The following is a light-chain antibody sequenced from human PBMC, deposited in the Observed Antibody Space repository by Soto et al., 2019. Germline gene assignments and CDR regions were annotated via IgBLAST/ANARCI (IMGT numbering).Light chain of an antibody. Sequence: EIVMTQSPATLSVSPGERATLSCRASQSVSSNLAWYQQNVGQAPRLLIYGASTRATGIPVSYSGSGSGTEFTPTISRLQSDDFAVYYCQQYSDWLRTFGQGTKVEIK. J-gene: IGKJ1*01. CDR3: QQYSDWLRT. CDR2: GAS. CDR1: QSVSSN. V-gene: IGKV3-15*01.